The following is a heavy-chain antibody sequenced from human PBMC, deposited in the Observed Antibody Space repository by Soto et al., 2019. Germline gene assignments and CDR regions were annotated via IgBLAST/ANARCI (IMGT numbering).Heavy chain of an antibody. V-gene: IGHV4-59*01. J-gene: IGHJ4*02. D-gene: IGHD1-26*01. CDR2: IYHSGTT. CDR1: WDSITGSY. Sequence: PSETLSLTCTVSWDSITGSYWSWIRQPPGKTLEWIGYIYHSGTTTYNPSLKSRVPISVDTSKNQFSLRLTSVIAADTAVYYCARDMPYAAGSLAGCDYWGQGILVTVSS. CDR3: ARDMPYAAGSLAGCDY.